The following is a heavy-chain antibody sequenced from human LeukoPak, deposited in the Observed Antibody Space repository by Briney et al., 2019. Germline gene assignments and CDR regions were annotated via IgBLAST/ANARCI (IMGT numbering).Heavy chain of an antibody. Sequence: SQTLSPTCAVYGGSFSGYYSSSIRQHPGNGLEWTGESNNSGSTNSNPSLKTRVTTPVNTSKNHFSRKLSSVNPTHPADYHCARSGGSSSWDFDYWGQGTLVTVSS. D-gene: IGHD6-13*01. CDR3: ARSGGSSSWDFDY. V-gene: IGHV4-34*01. J-gene: IGHJ4*02. CDR1: GGSFSGYY. CDR2: SNNSGST.